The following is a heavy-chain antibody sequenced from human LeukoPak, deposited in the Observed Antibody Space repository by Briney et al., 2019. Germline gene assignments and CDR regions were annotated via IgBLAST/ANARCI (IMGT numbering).Heavy chain of an antibody. CDR3: AKDPIAVATLPGVDFDY. CDR2: ISGSGGST. D-gene: IGHD6-19*01. V-gene: IGHV3-23*01. Sequence: GGSLRLSCAVSGITLSNYGMSWVRQAPGKGLEWVSAISGSGGSTYYADSVKGRFTISRDNSKNTLYLQMNSLRAEDTAVYYCAKDPIAVATLPGVDFDYWGQGTLVTVSS. CDR1: GITLSNYG. J-gene: IGHJ4*02.